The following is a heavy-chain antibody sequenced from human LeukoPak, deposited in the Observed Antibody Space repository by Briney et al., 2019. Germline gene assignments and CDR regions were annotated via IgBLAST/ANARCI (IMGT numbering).Heavy chain of an antibody. V-gene: IGHV4-4*02. CDR3: AREGGPYRPLDY. J-gene: IGHJ4*02. CDR1: GGSITNTNY. CDR2: VNLQGST. Sequence: SETLSLTCGVSGGSITNTNYWTWVRQPPGKGLEWIGEVNLQGSTNYNPSLMGRVAISVDTSEDHISLQLTSVTAADTAVYYCAREGGPYRPLDYSGQGTLVTVSS.